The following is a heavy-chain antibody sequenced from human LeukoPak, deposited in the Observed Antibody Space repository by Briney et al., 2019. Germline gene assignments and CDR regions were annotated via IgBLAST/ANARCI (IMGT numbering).Heavy chain of an antibody. CDR1: GFTFSSYG. Sequence: GGSLRLSCAASGFTFSSYGMHWVRQAPGKGLELVAVISYDGSNKYYADSVKGRFTISRDNSKNTLYLQMNSLRAEDTAVYYCAKEGGDIVVVPAARNDAFDIWGQGTMVTVSS. CDR2: ISYDGSNK. CDR3: AKEGGDIVVVPAARNDAFDI. D-gene: IGHD2-2*01. J-gene: IGHJ3*02. V-gene: IGHV3-30*18.